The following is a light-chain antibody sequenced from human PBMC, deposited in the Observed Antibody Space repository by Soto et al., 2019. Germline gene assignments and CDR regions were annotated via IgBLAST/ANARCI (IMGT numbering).Light chain of an antibody. CDR1: QTVSSS. V-gene: IGKV3-15*01. CDR2: AAS. J-gene: IGKJ4*01. Sequence: EIVMTQSPATLSVSPGERAALYCRASQTVSSSLAWYQQRPGQAPRLLIYAASTRATGIPARFSGSGSGTEFTLTISSLQSEDFAVYYCQQYNNLHTFGGGTKVEIK. CDR3: QQYNNLHT.